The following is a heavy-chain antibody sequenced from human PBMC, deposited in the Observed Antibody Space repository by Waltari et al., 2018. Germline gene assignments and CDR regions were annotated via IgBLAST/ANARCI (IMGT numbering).Heavy chain of an antibody. CDR2: ISGSGGST. CDR1: GFTFRSIP. V-gene: IGHV3-23*01. D-gene: IGHD4-17*01. CDR3: ASSLYGDYTQIWGRVFDY. J-gene: IGHJ4*02. Sequence: VQLLESGGGLVQSGGSLRLSCAASGFTFRSIPLNWVRQAPGKGVEWVSVISGSGGSTDYADSVKGRFTISRDNSKNTLYLQMNNLRVEDTAVYYCASSLYGDYTQIWGRVFDYWGQGTLVTVSS.